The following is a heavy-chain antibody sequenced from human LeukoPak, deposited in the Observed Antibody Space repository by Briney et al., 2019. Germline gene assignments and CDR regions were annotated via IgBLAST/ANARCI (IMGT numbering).Heavy chain of an antibody. V-gene: IGHV5-51*01. CDR3: AASTYGSGSYVAFDS. D-gene: IGHD3-10*01. CDR1: GYSFTSYW. Sequence: GESLKISCKGSGYSFTSYWIGWVRQMSGKGLEWMGIMYPGDSDTRYSPSFQGQITISADKSISTTYLQWSSLKASDTAIYYCAASTYGSGSYVAFDSWGQGTLVSVSS. CDR2: MYPGDSDT. J-gene: IGHJ4*02.